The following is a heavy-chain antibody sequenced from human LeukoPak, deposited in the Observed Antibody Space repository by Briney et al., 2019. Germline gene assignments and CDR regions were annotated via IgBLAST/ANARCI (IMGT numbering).Heavy chain of an antibody. Sequence: PGRSLRLFCAASGFTFSSYGMHWVRQAPGKGLEWVAVISYDGSNKYYADSVKGRFTISRDNSKNTLYLQMNSLRAEDTAVYYCAKDDYGDYGNYFDYWGQGTLVTVSS. J-gene: IGHJ4*02. D-gene: IGHD4-17*01. CDR1: GFTFSSYG. V-gene: IGHV3-30*18. CDR3: AKDDYGDYGNYFDY. CDR2: ISYDGSNK.